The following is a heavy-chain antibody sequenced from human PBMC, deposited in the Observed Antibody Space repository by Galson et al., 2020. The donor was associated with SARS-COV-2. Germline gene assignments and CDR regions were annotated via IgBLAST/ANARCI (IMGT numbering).Heavy chain of an antibody. Sequence: ASVKVSCKASGYTFTSYGISWVRQAPGHGLEWMGWISAYNGNTNYAQKLQGRVTMTTDTSTSTAYMALRSLRSDDTAVYYFARDEVVAAPPGGYMDVWGKGTTVTVSS. CDR2: ISAYNGNT. J-gene: IGHJ6*03. CDR3: ARDEVVAAPPGGYMDV. D-gene: IGHD2-15*01. CDR1: GYTFTSYG. V-gene: IGHV1-18*04.